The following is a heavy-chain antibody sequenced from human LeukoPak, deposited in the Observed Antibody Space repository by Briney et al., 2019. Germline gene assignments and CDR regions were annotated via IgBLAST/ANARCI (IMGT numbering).Heavy chain of an antibody. J-gene: IGHJ4*02. CDR1: GFTFGDYT. CDR2: ITGDGGTT. Sequence: QPGGSLRLSCAASGFTFGDYTMHWFRQPPGRGLQWVSLITGDGGTTSYAGSVKGRFTISRDNSKNSLYLHMNSLGNEGTALYYCAKGHFGAGHYWGQGTLVTVSS. D-gene: IGHD3-3*01. CDR3: AKGHFGAGHY. V-gene: IGHV3-43*02.